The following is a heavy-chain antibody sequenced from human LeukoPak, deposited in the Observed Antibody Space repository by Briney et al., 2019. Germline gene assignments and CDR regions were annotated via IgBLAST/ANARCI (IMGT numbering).Heavy chain of an antibody. D-gene: IGHD3-22*01. CDR2: INPSGCST. Sequence: GASVKVSCKASGYTFTSYYMHWVRQAPGQGLEWMGIINPSGCSTSYAQKFQGRVTMTRDMSTSTVYMELSSLRSEDTAVYYCARAGARTYDSSGYYDAFDIWGQGTMVTVSS. CDR3: ARAGARTYDSSGYYDAFDI. J-gene: IGHJ3*02. CDR1: GYTFTSYY. V-gene: IGHV1-46*01.